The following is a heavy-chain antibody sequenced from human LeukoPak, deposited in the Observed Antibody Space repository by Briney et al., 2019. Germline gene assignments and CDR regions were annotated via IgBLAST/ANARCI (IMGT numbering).Heavy chain of an antibody. CDR1: GGTFSSYA. Sequence: SVKVSCKASGGTFSSYAISWVRQAPGQGLEWMGRIIPILGIANYAQKFQGRVTITADKSTSTAYMELSSLRSDDTAVYYCARDQTATIAVAGTAAFDIWGQGTMVTVSS. CDR3: ARDQTATIAVAGTAAFDI. V-gene: IGHV1-69*04. J-gene: IGHJ3*02. D-gene: IGHD6-19*01. CDR2: IIPILGIA.